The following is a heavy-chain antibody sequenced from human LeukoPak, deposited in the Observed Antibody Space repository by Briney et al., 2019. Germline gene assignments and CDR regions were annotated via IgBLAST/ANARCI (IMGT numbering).Heavy chain of an antibody. V-gene: IGHV3-48*01. CDR3: ARDRVYKPWDY. CDR2: ISSSSSTI. D-gene: IGHD2-8*01. Sequence: GGSLRLSCAASGFTFSSYSMNWVRQAPGKGLEWVSYISSSSSTIYYADSVKGRFTISRDNAKNSLYLQMNSLRAEDTAVYYCARDRVYKPWDYWGQGTLVTVSS. J-gene: IGHJ4*02. CDR1: GFTFSSYS.